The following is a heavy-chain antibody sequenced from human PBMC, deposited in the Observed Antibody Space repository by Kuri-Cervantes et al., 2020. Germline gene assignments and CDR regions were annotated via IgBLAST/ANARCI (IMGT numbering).Heavy chain of an antibody. J-gene: IGHJ5*02. CDR3: AKGTRASKIDNWFDP. CDR1: GFTFDDYA. Sequence: SLKISCAASGFTFDDYAMHWVRQAPRKGMEWVSGISWNSGSIGYADSVKGRFTISRDNAKNSLYLQMNSMRAEDTALYYCAKGTRASKIDNWFDPWGQGTLVTVSS. V-gene: IGHV3-9*01. CDR2: ISWNSGSI. D-gene: IGHD1-26*01.